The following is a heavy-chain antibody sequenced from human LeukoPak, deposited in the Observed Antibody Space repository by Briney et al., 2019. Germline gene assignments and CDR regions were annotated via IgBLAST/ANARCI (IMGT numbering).Heavy chain of an antibody. D-gene: IGHD1-26*01. J-gene: IGHJ4*02. V-gene: IGHV3-7*01. Sequence: PGGSLRLFCAASGFTFSTYWMAWVRQAPGKGLEWVANIKEDESAKHEADAVKGRFTISRDNAQNSVYLQMSSLRGEDTAVYYCARDVGGSLDYWGQGTLVTVSS. CDR1: GFTFSTYW. CDR3: ARDVGGSLDY. CDR2: IKEDESAK.